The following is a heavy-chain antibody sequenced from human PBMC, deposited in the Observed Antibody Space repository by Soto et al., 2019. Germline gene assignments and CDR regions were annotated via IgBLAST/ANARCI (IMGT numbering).Heavy chain of an antibody. CDR1: GFTFFSYG. CDR2: ISYDGSNK. CDR3: AKDRAGDIYVAARSGLDY. J-gene: IGHJ4*02. Sequence: QVQLVESGGGVVQPGRSLRLSCAASGFTFFSYGMHWVRQAPGKGLEWVAVISYDGSNKYYGDSVKGRFTISRDNSKNTRYLQMNSLRADDTAVYYCAKDRAGDIYVAARSGLDYWGQGTLVTVSS. D-gene: IGHD3-3*01. V-gene: IGHV3-30*18.